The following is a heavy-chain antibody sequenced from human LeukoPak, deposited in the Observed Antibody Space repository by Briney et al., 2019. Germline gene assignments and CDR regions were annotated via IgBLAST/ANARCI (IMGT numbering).Heavy chain of an antibody. CDR3: ARGGTSDFWSHWRYFDY. V-gene: IGHV4-34*01. CDR1: GGSISSFY. D-gene: IGHD3-3*01. J-gene: IGHJ4*02. CDR2: INHSGST. Sequence: PSETLSLTCTVSGGSISSFYWSWIRQPPGKGLEWIGEINHSGSTNYNPSLKSRVTISVDTSKNQFSLKLSSVTAADTAVYYCARGGTSDFWSHWRYFDYWGQGTLVTVSS.